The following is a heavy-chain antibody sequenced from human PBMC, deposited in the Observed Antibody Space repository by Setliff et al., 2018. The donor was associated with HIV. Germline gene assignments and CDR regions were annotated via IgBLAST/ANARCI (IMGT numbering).Heavy chain of an antibody. J-gene: IGHJ3*02. D-gene: IGHD2-15*01. CDR2: VYYTGKT. V-gene: IGHV4-31*03. Sequence: SETLSLTCSVSGVSIASGGFYFSWIRHHPGKGLEWIGTVYYTGKTYYNPSLQSRLTMSADTSKNQLYLKINSVTAADTAVYFCARDLHANYHVVDIWGPGTMVTVSS. CDR3: ARDLHANYHVVDI. CDR1: GVSIASGGFY.